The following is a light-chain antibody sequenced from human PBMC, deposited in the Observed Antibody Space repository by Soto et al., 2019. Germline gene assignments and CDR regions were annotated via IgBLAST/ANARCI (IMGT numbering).Light chain of an antibody. CDR1: SSNIGAGYD. CDR3: QSYDSSLSGYVV. J-gene: IGLJ2*01. CDR2: GNS. Sequence: QPVLTQPPSVSGAAVQRVTSSCTGSSSNIGAGYDVHWYQQLPGTAPKLLIYGNSNRPSGVPDRFSGSKSGTSASLAITGLQAEDEADYYCQSYDSSLSGYVVFGGGTKLTVL. V-gene: IGLV1-40*01.